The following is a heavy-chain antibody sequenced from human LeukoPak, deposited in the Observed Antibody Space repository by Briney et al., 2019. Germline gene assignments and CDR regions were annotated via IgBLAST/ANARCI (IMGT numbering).Heavy chain of an antibody. CDR2: ISSSGNTI. D-gene: IGHD1-26*01. Sequence: GGSLRLSCAASGFTINNNYLSWIRQAPGKGLEWVSYISSSGNTIYYADSVKGRFTISRDNAKNSLYLQMNSLRAEDTAVYYCASRVGLHYWGQGTLVIVSS. CDR1: GFTINNNY. CDR3: ASRVGLHY. V-gene: IGHV3-11*01. J-gene: IGHJ4*02.